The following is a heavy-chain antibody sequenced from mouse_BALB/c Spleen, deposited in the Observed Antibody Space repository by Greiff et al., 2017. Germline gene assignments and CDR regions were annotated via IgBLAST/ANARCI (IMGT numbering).Heavy chain of an antibody. Sequence: EVKLHQSGAELVKPGASVKLSCTASGFNIKDTYMHWVKQRPEQGLEWIGRIDPANGNTKYDPKFQGKATITADTSSNTAYLQLSSLTSEDTAVYYCAMITTYYFDYWGQGTTLTVSS. CDR1: GFNIKDTY. CDR2: IDPANGNT. CDR3: AMITTYYFDY. D-gene: IGHD2-4*01. J-gene: IGHJ2*01. V-gene: IGHV14-3*02.